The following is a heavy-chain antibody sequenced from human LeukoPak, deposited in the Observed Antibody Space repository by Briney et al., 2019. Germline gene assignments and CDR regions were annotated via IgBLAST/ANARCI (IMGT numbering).Heavy chain of an antibody. V-gene: IGHV4-61*02. J-gene: IGHJ4*02. CDR2: IYTNGGA. CDR1: GGSVTSGNYY. CDR3: AREPPGY. Sequence: SQTLSPTCTVSGGSVTSGNYYWNWFRQPGGRGLEWIGRIYTNGGASYNPSLKSRVTISIDASKNQFSLKLSSVTAADTAVYYCAREPPGYWGQGILVTVSS.